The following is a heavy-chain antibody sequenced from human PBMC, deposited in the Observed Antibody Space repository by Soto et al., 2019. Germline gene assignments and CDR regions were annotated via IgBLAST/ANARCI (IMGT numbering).Heavy chain of an antibody. CDR3: AREADYDIFTGPDY. CDR2: INAGNGNT. Sequence: GASVKVSCKASGYRFTSYAMHWVRQAPGQRLEWMGWINAGNGNTKYSQKFQGRVTITRDTSASTAYMELTSLRSEDTAVYYCAREADYDIFTGPDYWGQGPLVTVSS. D-gene: IGHD3-9*01. CDR1: GYRFTSYA. V-gene: IGHV1-3*01. J-gene: IGHJ4*02.